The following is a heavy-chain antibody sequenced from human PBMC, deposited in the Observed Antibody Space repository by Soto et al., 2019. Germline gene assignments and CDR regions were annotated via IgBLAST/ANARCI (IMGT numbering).Heavy chain of an antibody. V-gene: IGHV5-51*01. D-gene: IGHD3-22*01. CDR1: GYSFTSYW. J-gene: IGHJ6*02. Sequence: PVQSQKISSKGSGYSFTSYWIGWVRQMHGKGLEWMGIIYPGDSDTRYSPSFQGQVTISADKSISTAYLQWSSLKASDTAMYYCARQVDYYDSSGALNYGMDVWGQGTTVTVSS. CDR3: ARQVDYYDSSGALNYGMDV. CDR2: IYPGDSDT.